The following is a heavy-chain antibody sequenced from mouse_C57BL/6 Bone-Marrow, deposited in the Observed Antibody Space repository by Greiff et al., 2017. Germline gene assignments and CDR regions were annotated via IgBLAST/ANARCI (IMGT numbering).Heavy chain of an antibody. V-gene: IGHV8-8*01. D-gene: IGHD2-4*01. CDR3: ARIEGDRLPSFAY. CDR2: IWWDDDK. Sequence: QVTLKVSGPGILQPSQTLSLTCSFSGFSLSTFGMGVGWIRQPSGKGLEWLAHIWWDDDKYYNPALKSRLTISKDTYKTQVCLKIANVDTADTATYYFARIEGDRLPSFAYWGQGTLVTVSA. J-gene: IGHJ3*01. CDR1: GFSLSTFGMG.